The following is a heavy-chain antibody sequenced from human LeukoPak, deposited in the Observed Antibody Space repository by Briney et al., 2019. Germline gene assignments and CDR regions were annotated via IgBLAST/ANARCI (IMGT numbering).Heavy chain of an antibody. CDR3: ARPAYTAAYDL. V-gene: IGHV3-7*01. J-gene: IGHJ3*01. Sequence: GGSLRLSCVASGFTFSTYWMTWVRQAPGKGLEWVANMKGDGSEKHYVDSVKGRFTISRDNARNSLYLEMNSLRAEDSAVYYCARPAYTAAYDLWGRGTLVTVSS. CDR1: GFTFSTYW. D-gene: IGHD3-16*01. CDR2: MKGDGSEK.